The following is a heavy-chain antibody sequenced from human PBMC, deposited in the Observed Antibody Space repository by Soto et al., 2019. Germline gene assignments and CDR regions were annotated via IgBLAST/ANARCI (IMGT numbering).Heavy chain of an antibody. Sequence: GASVKVSCKASGYTFTSYGISWVRQAPGQGLEWMGWISAYNGNTNYAQKLQGRVTMTTDTSTSTAYMELRSLRSDDTAVYYCARHSFPHYYGSGSYYPCDYWGQGTLVTVSS. V-gene: IGHV1-18*01. CDR1: GYTFTSYG. CDR3: ARHSFPHYYGSGSYYPCDY. CDR2: ISAYNGNT. J-gene: IGHJ4*02. D-gene: IGHD3-10*01.